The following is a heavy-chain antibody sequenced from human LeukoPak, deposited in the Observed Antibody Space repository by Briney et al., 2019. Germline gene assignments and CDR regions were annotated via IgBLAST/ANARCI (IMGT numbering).Heavy chain of an antibody. CDR1: GIAFSNHW. CDR3: ARDRPHNWFDP. CDR2: INNDGSYA. Sequence: GGPLRLSCAASGIAFSNHWMHWVRQAPGKGLEWVSWINNDGSYAVYADSVRARFTISRENAKNTLYLQMNSLRPEDTAVYYCARDRPHNWFDPWGQGTLVTVSS. J-gene: IGHJ5*02. V-gene: IGHV3-74*01.